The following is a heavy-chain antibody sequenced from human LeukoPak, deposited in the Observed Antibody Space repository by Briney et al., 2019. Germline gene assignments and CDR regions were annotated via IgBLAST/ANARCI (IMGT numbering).Heavy chain of an antibody. CDR1: GFTVSSTY. J-gene: IGHJ4*02. CDR3: ARGLRGVLRYFDWLLPPSFDY. D-gene: IGHD3-9*01. Sequence: PGGSLRLSCAASGFTVSSTYVSWVRQAPGKGLEWVSVIYKGGNTYYIDSVKGRFTISRDNAKNSLYLQMNSLRAEDTAVYYCARGLRGVLRYFDWLLPPSFDYWGQGTLVTVSS. V-gene: IGHV3-53*01. CDR2: IYKGGNT.